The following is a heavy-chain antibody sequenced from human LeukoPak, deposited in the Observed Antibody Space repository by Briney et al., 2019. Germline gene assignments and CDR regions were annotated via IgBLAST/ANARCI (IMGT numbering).Heavy chain of an antibody. D-gene: IGHD4-17*01. Sequence: PSETLSLTCTVSGGSISSGDYYWSWIRQPPGKGLEWIGYIYYSGSTYYNPSLKSRVTISVDRSKNQFSLKLSSVTAADTAVYYCARVYGDDGEYYFDYWGQGTLVTVSS. V-gene: IGHV4-30-4*01. CDR2: IYYSGST. CDR1: GGSISSGDYY. J-gene: IGHJ4*02. CDR3: ARVYGDDGEYYFDY.